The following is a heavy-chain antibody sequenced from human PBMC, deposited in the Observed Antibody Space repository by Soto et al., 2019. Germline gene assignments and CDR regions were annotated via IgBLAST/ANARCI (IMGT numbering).Heavy chain of an antibody. CDR3: ARSFGVVIMSYYFDY. V-gene: IGHV1-18*01. Sequence: ASVKVSCKASGYTFTSYGISWVRQAPGQGLEWMGWISAYDGNTNYAQKLQGRVTMTTDTSTSTAYMELRSLRSEDTAVYYCARSFGVVIMSYYFDYWGQGTLVTVSS. J-gene: IGHJ4*02. CDR1: GYTFTSYG. CDR2: ISAYDGNT. D-gene: IGHD3-3*01.